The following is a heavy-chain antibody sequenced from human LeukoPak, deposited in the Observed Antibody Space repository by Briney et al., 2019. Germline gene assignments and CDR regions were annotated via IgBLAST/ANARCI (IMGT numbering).Heavy chain of an antibody. D-gene: IGHD2-2*01. CDR3: AKGRNQYCSSTSCYHDVFDV. J-gene: IGHJ3*01. V-gene: IGHV3-30*02. CDR1: GFTFSSYG. Sequence: GGSLGLSCTASGFTFSSYGMHWVRQAPGKGLEWVTFIRYDGSEKYYADSVKGRFTISRDNSKNTLYLQMNSLRAEDTAVYYCAKGRNQYCSSTSCYHDVFDVWGQGTMVTVSS. CDR2: IRYDGSEK.